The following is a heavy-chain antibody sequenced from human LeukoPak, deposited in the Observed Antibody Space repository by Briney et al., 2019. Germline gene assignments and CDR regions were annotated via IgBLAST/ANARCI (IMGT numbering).Heavy chain of an antibody. Sequence: GGSLRLSCAASGFTFSNYNMNWVRQAPGKGLEWVSSISSGSSYIYYADSVEGRFTISRDNAKNSLYLQMDSLRAEDTAVYYCARAGPRVVAATRLYAFDIWGQGTMVTVSS. CDR2: ISSGSSYI. CDR3: ARAGPRVVAATRLYAFDI. CDR1: GFTFSNYN. J-gene: IGHJ3*02. V-gene: IGHV3-21*01. D-gene: IGHD2-15*01.